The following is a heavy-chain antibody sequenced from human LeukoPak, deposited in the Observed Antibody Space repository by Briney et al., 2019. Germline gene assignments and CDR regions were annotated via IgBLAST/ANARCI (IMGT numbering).Heavy chain of an antibody. CDR3: ARSYSSGYHEYFQH. CDR1: GGTFSSYA. J-gene: IGHJ1*01. D-gene: IGHD3-22*01. Sequence: ASVKVSCKASGGTFSSYAISWVRQAPGQGLEWMGGIIPIFGTANYAQKFQGRVTITADKSTSTAYMELSSLRSEDTAVYYCARSYSSGYHEYFQHWGQGTLVTVSS. V-gene: IGHV1-69*06. CDR2: IIPIFGTA.